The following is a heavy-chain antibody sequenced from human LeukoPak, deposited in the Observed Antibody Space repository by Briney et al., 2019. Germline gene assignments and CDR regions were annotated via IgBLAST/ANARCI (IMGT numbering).Heavy chain of an antibody. CDR3: ARDLRSWGSHRPDHPFDY. Sequence: GASVKVSCKASGYTFTGYYMHWVRQAPGQGLEWMGWINPNSGGTNYAQKFQGRVTMTRDTPISTAYMELSRLRSDDTAVYYCARDLRSWGSHRPDHPFDYWGQGTLVTVSS. J-gene: IGHJ4*02. V-gene: IGHV1-2*02. CDR2: INPNSGGT. D-gene: IGHD3-16*02. CDR1: GYTFTGYY.